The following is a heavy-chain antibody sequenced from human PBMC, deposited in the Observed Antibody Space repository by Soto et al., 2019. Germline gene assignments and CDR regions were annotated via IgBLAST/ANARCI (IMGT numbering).Heavy chain of an antibody. V-gene: IGHV2-5*02. CDR2: IYWDDDK. Sequence: QITLKESGPTVVKPTETLTLICTFSGFSLTTSGVGVGWVRQSPGKAPEWLALIYWDDDKRYSTSLNSRLIITTDTSKNQVVLTMANVDPAGTATYYCAHRVLRTVFGLVTTTAIYFDFWGPGTPVVVSS. J-gene: IGHJ4*02. CDR3: AHRVLRTVFGLVTTTAIYFDF. CDR1: GFSLTTSGVG. D-gene: IGHD3-3*01.